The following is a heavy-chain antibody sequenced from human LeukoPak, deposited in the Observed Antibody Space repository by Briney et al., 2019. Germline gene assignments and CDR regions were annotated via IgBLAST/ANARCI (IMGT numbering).Heavy chain of an antibody. CDR2: ISSISSPI. V-gene: IGHV3-48*01. CDR3: ASGFDSRFFDK. CDR1: GFTFGSYS. J-gene: IGHJ4*02. Sequence: GGSLRLSCVASGFTFGSYSMNWVRQAPGKGLEWVSYISSISSPIYYADSVKGRFTISRDNAKSSLYLQMNSLRAEDTAVYYCASGFDSRFFDKWGQGTLVTVSS. D-gene: IGHD3-22*01.